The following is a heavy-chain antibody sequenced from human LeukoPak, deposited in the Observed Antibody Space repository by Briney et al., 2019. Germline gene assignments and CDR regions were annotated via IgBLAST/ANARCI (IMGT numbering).Heavy chain of an antibody. Sequence: SETLSLTCAVYGGSFSGYYWSWIRQPPGKGLEWIGEINHMGSTNYNPSLKSQVTISVDTSNNQFSLKLSSVTAADTAVYYCAESCSSTSCYGYWGQGTLVTVSS. V-gene: IGHV4-34*01. CDR3: AESCSSTSCYGY. D-gene: IGHD2-2*01. CDR2: INHMGST. J-gene: IGHJ4*02. CDR1: GGSFSGYY.